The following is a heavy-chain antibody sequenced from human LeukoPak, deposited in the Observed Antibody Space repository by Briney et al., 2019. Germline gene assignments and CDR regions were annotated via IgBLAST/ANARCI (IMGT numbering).Heavy chain of an antibody. CDR1: GFRFSSYL. CDR2: INQDGSEK. CDR3: ARGDKSSGWYFFDY. V-gene: IGHV3-7*01. J-gene: IGHJ4*02. Sequence: GGSLTLSCAASGFRFSSYLMSWVRQAPGKGREWVANINQDGSEKYYVDSVKGRFTISRDNAKNSLYLQMNSLRAEDSAVYYCARGDKSSGWYFFDYWGQGALVTVSS. D-gene: IGHD6-19*01.